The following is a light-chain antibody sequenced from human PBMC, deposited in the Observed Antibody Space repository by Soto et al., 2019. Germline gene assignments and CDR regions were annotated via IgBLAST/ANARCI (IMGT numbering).Light chain of an antibody. Sequence: QSVLTQPSSVSGSPGQSVAISCTGTSSDVGSYNRVAWYQQPPGTAPKLMIYEVSNRPSGVPDRFSGSKSGNTASLTISGLQAEDEADYYCSSFTSNSTYVFGTGTKVTVL. CDR1: SSDVGSYNR. V-gene: IGLV2-18*02. CDR3: SSFTSNSTYV. CDR2: EVS. J-gene: IGLJ1*01.